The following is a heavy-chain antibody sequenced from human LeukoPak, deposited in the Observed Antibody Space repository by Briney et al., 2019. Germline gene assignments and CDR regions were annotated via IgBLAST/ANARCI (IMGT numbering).Heavy chain of an antibody. J-gene: IGHJ4*02. CDR1: GFTVSSNY. CDR3: AKDLHSSASCY. Sequence: GGSLRLSCAASGFTVSSNYMSWVRQAPGKGLEWMAFIEYDGSDKYFADSVKGRFTISRDNSKNMLYLQMNSLRAEDTALYYCAKDLHSSASCYWGQGALVTVSS. V-gene: IGHV3-30*02. CDR2: IEYDGSDK. D-gene: IGHD3-22*01.